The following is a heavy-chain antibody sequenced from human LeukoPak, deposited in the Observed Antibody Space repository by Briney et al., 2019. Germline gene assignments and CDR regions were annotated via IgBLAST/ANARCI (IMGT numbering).Heavy chain of an antibody. CDR2: IYYSRST. Sequence: SETLSLTCTVSGGSFTSYFWSWVRQPPGEGLEWIGYIYYSRSTNYNPSLKSRVTISVDTSKNQFSLKLSSVTAADTAVYYCARVVRYCSSTSCSFFDYWGQGTLVTVSS. D-gene: IGHD2-2*01. J-gene: IGHJ4*02. V-gene: IGHV4-59*01. CDR1: GGSFTSYF. CDR3: ARVVRYCSSTSCSFFDY.